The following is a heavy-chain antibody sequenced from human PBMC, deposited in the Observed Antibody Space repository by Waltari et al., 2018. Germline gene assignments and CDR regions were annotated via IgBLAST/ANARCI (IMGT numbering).Heavy chain of an antibody. CDR3: ASPRKYSSSSGPFDH. Sequence: QLQESGPGLVKPSETLSLTCSVSGGSITTTSNYWSWVRQTPGTGLGWIASIHYSGRTLYNPALRSRCSISADEAQSQFSLKVTSVSAADTAVYYCASPRKYSSSSGPFDHWGQGTLVTVSS. J-gene: IGHJ4*02. CDR2: IHYSGRT. V-gene: IGHV4-39*01. D-gene: IGHD6-6*01. CDR1: GGSITTTSNY.